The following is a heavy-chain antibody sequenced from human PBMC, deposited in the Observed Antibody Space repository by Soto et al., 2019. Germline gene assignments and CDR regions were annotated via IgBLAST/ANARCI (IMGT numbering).Heavy chain of an antibody. Sequence: EVQLVESGGGLVQPGGSLRLSCAASGFTFSLYSMSWVRQAPGKGLECVSYISRSSTGIHYADSVKGRFTISRDDATNSMHLQMNSLRDGGTAVYYCARAVTWGLDVWGQGTTVSISS. CDR3: ARAVTWGLDV. D-gene: IGHD3-10*01. V-gene: IGHV3-48*02. CDR2: ISRSSTGI. CDR1: GFTFSLYS. J-gene: IGHJ6*02.